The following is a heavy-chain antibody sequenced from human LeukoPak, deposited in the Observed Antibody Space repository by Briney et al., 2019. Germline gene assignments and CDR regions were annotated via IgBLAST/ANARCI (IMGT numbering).Heavy chain of an antibody. CDR3: ARHIWEPGIAVAGTCWFDP. CDR1: GGSFSGYY. D-gene: IGHD6-19*01. J-gene: IGHJ5*02. Sequence: SETLSLTCAVYGGSFSGYYWSWIRQPPGKGLEWIGSIYYSGSTYYNPSLHCRVTISVDTSKNQSSLKLSSVTAADTAVYYCARHIWEPGIAVAGTCWFDPWGQGTLVTVSS. CDR2: IYYSGST. V-gene: IGHV4-34*01.